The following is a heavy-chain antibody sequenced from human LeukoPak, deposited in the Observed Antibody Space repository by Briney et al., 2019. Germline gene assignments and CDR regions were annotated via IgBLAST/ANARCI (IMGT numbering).Heavy chain of an antibody. D-gene: IGHD2-15*01. Sequence: GGSLRLSCAASGFTFSSYGMHWVRQAPGKGLEWVAFIRYDGSNKYYADSVKGRFTISRDNSKNTLYLQMNSLRAEDTAVYYCAKDQWGCSGGSCYTLDYWGQGTLVTVSS. J-gene: IGHJ4*02. CDR3: AKDQWGCSGGSCYTLDY. CDR1: GFTFSSYG. V-gene: IGHV3-30*02. CDR2: IRYDGSNK.